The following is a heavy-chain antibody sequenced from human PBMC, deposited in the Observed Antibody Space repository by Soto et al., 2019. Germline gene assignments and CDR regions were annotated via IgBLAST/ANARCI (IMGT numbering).Heavy chain of an antibody. V-gene: IGHV1-3*01. Sequence: QGQLVQSGAEVKKPGASVKVSCKASGYTFTSYSMHWVRQAPGQRLEWMGWINAGNGNTKYSQKFQGRVTITRDTSASTAYMELSSLRSEDTAVYYCARWIDYGYFDYWGQGTLVTVSS. CDR3: ARWIDYGYFDY. J-gene: IGHJ4*02. D-gene: IGHD4-17*01. CDR1: GYTFTSYS. CDR2: INAGNGNT.